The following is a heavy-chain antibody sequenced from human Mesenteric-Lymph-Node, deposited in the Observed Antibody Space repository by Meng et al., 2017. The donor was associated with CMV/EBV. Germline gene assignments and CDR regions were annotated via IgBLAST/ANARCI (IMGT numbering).Heavy chain of an antibody. D-gene: IGHD3-16*01. V-gene: IGHV3-15*01. CDR1: GFTFSNAW. CDR3: TTDHDVLPSDY. J-gene: IGHJ4*02. Sequence: GESLKISCAASGFTFSNAWMSWVRQAPGKGLEWVGRIKSKTDGGTTDYAAPVKGRFTISRDDSKNTLYLQMNSLKTEDTAVYYCTTDHDVLPSDYWGQGTLVTVFS. CDR2: IKSKTDGGTT.